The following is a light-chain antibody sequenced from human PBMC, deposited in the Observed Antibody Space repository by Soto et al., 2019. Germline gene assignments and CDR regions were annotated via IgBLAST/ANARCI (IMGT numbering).Light chain of an antibody. Sequence: EIVLTQSPGTLSLSPGERATLSCRASQSVSSSFLAWYQQKPGQAPRLLIYGASNRATGIPDRFSGSGSGTDFTLTISRLEPEDFATYYCQQSYSTRWTFGQGTKVDIK. J-gene: IGKJ1*01. CDR1: QSVSSSF. CDR3: QQSYSTRWT. CDR2: GAS. V-gene: IGKV3-20*01.